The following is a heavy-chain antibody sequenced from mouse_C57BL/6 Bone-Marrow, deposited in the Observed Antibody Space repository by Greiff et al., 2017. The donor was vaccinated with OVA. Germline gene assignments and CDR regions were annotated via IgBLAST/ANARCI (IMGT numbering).Heavy chain of an antibody. CDR1: GYAFTNYL. Sequence: QVQLQQSGAELVRPGTSVKVSCKASGYAFTNYLIEWVKQRPGQGLEWIGVINPGSGGTNYNEKFKGKATLTADKSSSTAYMQFSSLTSEDSAIYYCARSTYDGYYPFAYWGQGTLVTVSA. V-gene: IGHV1-54*01. CDR3: ARSTYDGYYPFAY. D-gene: IGHD2-3*01. CDR2: INPGSGGT. J-gene: IGHJ3*01.